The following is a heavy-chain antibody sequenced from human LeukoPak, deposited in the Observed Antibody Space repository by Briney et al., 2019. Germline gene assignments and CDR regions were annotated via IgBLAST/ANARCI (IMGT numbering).Heavy chain of an antibody. V-gene: IGHV3-49*04. CDR1: GFTFGDYA. CDR3: TFGSYYYYAMDV. D-gene: IGHD3-16*01. Sequence: PGGPLRLSCTASGFTFGDYAMSWVRQAPGKGLEWVGFIRSKAYGGTTEYAASVKGRFTISRDDSKSIAYLQMNSLKTEDAAIYYCTFGSYYYYAMDVWGQGTTVTVSS. CDR2: IRSKAYGGTT. J-gene: IGHJ6*02.